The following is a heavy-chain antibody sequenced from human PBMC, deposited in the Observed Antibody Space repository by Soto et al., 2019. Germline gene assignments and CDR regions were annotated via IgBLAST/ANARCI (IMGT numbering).Heavy chain of an antibody. CDR1: GFTFDSYS. V-gene: IGHV3-7*03. CDR3: GRTSWYYDL. D-gene: IGHD6-13*01. Sequence: WGSLRLSCAASGFTFDSYSMHWVRQAPGKGLEWVANINKDGSERYYVDSVRGRFTISRDNAKNSLYLQMDSLRAEDTAIYYCGRTSWYYDLWGQGALVTVSS. CDR2: INKDGSER. J-gene: IGHJ5*02.